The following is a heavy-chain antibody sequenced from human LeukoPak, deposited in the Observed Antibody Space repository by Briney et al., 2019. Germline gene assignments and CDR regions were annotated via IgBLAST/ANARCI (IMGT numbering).Heavy chain of an antibody. CDR2: ISGSGGST. Sequence: GGSLRLSCAASGFTFSSYAMSWVRRAPGKGLEWVSAISGSGGSTYYADSVKGRFTISRDNSKNTLYLQMNSLRAEDTAVYYCARRQTGTTRAFDIWGQGTMVTVSS. CDR1: GFTFSSYA. V-gene: IGHV3-23*01. D-gene: IGHD1-1*01. CDR3: ARRQTGTTRAFDI. J-gene: IGHJ3*02.